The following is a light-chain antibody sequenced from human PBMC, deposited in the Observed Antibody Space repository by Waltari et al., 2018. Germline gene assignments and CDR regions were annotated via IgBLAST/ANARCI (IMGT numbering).Light chain of an antibody. J-gene: IGKJ4*01. CDR3: QQYDSYPLT. CDR1: QDSSSF. CDR2: GAS. V-gene: IGKV1-9*01. Sequence: DIQLTQSPSFLAVSVGDRVTITCRASQDSSSFLAWYQQKPGKVPKVLVSGASTLQSGVPSRFSGSGSGTEFTLTISNLQPEDFATYYCQQYDSYPLTFGGGTKVEIK.